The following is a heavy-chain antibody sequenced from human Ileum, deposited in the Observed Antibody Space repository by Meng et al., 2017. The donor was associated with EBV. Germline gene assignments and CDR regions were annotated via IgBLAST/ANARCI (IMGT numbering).Heavy chain of an antibody. D-gene: IGHD1-26*01. V-gene: IGHV4-28*01. Sequence: QESGPGLGKPSDTLSLTCAVSGYSISTTNWWGWIRQPPGKGLEWIGHIYYSGTTYNNPSLKSRVTMSIDPSKNQFSLKLSSVTAVDTAVYYCARNSESGSYIDYWGLGTLVTVSS. CDR3: ARNSESGSYIDY. J-gene: IGHJ4*02. CDR2: IYYSGTT. CDR1: GYSISTTNW.